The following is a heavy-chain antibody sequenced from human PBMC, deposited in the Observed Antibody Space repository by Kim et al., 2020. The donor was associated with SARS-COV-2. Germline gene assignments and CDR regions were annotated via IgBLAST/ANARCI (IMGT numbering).Heavy chain of an antibody. CDR2: IYYSGST. V-gene: IGHV4-59*13. Sequence: SETLSLTCTVSGGSISSYYWSWIRQPPGKGLEWIGYIYYSGSTNYNPSLKSRVTISVDTSKNQFSLKLSSVTAADTAVYYCARVLGWLDVSGYYYYGMDVWGQGTTVTVSS. J-gene: IGHJ6*02. CDR3: ARVLGWLDVSGYYYYGMDV. D-gene: IGHD2-21*01. CDR1: GGSISSYY.